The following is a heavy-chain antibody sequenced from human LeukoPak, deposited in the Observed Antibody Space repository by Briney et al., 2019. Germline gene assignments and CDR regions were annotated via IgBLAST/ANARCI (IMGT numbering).Heavy chain of an antibody. CDR2: ISGSGGSR. D-gene: IGHD3-10*01. V-gene: IGHV3-23*01. Sequence: GGSLRLSCAASGFTFSSYAMSWVRQAPGKGLEWVSAISGSGGSRYYADFMKGRFTISRDNSKNTLYLQMNSLRVEDTAVYYCAKDRGVMVRGPFDPWGQGTLVTVSS. CDR1: GFTFSSYA. J-gene: IGHJ5*02. CDR3: AKDRGVMVRGPFDP.